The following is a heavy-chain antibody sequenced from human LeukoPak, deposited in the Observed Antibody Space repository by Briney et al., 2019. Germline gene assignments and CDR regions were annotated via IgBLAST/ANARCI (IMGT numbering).Heavy chain of an antibody. Sequence: PSETLSLTCTVSGGSISSYYWSWIRQPPGKGLEWIGSIYYSGSANYNPSLKSRVTISVDTSKNQFSLKLSSVTAADTAVYYCASALQGPPWDYFDYWGQGTLVTVSS. CDR3: ASALQGPPWDYFDY. V-gene: IGHV4-59*01. CDR2: IYYSGSA. D-gene: IGHD7-27*01. J-gene: IGHJ4*02. CDR1: GGSISSYY.